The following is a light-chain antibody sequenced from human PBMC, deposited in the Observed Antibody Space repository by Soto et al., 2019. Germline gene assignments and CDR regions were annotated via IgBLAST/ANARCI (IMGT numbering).Light chain of an antibody. V-gene: IGKV3-15*01. CDR2: GAS. J-gene: IGKJ2*01. Sequence: EIVMTQSPATRSVSPGERAPLSCKASQSVSSNLAWYQQKPGQAPRLLIYGASARATGIPARFSGSGSGTEFTLTISSLQSADFAIYYCQQYNNWPPGTFGQGTKLEIK. CDR3: QQYNNWPPGT. CDR1: QSVSSN.